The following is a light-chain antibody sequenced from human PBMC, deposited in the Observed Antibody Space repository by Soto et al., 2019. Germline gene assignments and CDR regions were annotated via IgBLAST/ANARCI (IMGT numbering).Light chain of an antibody. Sequence: QSVLTQPASVSGSPGQSITISCTGTSSDVGGYDYVSWYQLHPGKAPKLMIFEVSNRPSGVSYRFSGSKSGNTASLTISGLQAEYEADYFCSSYSSSTAYLFGTGTKV. V-gene: IGLV2-14*01. CDR3: SSYSSSTAYL. CDR1: SSDVGGYDY. J-gene: IGLJ1*01. CDR2: EVS.